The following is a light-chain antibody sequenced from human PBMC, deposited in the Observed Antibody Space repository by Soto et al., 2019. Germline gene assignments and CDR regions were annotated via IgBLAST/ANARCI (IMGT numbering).Light chain of an antibody. J-gene: IGLJ1*01. CDR1: SGHSSFA. CDR2: INIDGSH. Sequence: QPVLTQSPSASASLGASVKLTCTLSSGHSSFAIAWHQQRPGKGPRYLIKINIDGSHNKGDGIPDRFSGSSSGAERYLTISSLQSEXEADYYCQTWGTDIPYVFGTGTKLTVL. V-gene: IGLV4-69*01. CDR3: QTWGTDIPYV.